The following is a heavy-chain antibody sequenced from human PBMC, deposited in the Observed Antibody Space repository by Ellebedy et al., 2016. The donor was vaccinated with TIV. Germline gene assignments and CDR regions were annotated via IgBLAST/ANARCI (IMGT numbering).Heavy chain of an antibody. CDR2: IDWDDDK. J-gene: IGHJ4*02. CDR1: GFSLSSSGMH. D-gene: IGHD1-26*01. Sequence: SGPTLVXPTQTLTLTCTFSGFSLSSSGMHVSWIRQPPGKALEWLARIDWDDDKLYSTSLKTRLTISKDMSKNQVVLTMTNVDPVDTATYYCARSTSRSFYQYFDFWGQGTLVTVSS. V-gene: IGHV2-70*04. CDR3: ARSTSRSFYQYFDF.